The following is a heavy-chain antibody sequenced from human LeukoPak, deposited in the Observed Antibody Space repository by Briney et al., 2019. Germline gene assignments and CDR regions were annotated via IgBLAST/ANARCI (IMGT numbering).Heavy chain of an antibody. J-gene: IGHJ4*02. Sequence: GGSLRLSCATSGFTFSNYWMSWVRQAPGKGLGWVAKIKEDGSEKKYVDSVKGRFTISRDNAENAVHLEMNSLRAEDTAVYYCTRMYLYESSGYRPSDYWGQGTLVTVSS. D-gene: IGHD3-22*01. CDR3: TRMYLYESSGYRPSDY. CDR2: IKEDGSEK. CDR1: GFTFSNYW. V-gene: IGHV3-7*01.